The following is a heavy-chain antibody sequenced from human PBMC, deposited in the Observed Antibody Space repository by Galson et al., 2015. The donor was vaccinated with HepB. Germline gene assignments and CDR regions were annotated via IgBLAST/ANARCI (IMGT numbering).Heavy chain of an antibody. Sequence: VKVSCKASGYTFTSYYIHWVRQAPGQGLEWMGIINPRGGSTTYAQKFQGRVTMTRDTSTSTVFMELSSLRSEDTAVYYCARDARMDYGGYSDYWGQGTLVTVSS. CDR1: GYTFTSYY. D-gene: IGHD4-23*01. V-gene: IGHV1-46*03. CDR3: ARDARMDYGGYSDY. J-gene: IGHJ4*02. CDR2: INPRGGST.